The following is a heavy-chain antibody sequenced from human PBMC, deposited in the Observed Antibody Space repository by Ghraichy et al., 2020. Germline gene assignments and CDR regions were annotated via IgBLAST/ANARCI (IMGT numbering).Heavy chain of an antibody. CDR2: ISSSSSYI. D-gene: IGHD1-1*01. J-gene: IGHJ4*02. V-gene: IGHV3-21*01. CDR1: GFTFSSYS. CDR3: ARDYQLGIFDY. Sequence: GGSLRLSCAASGFTFSSYSMNWVRQAPGRGLEWVSSISSSSSYIYYADSVKGRFTISRDNAKNSLYLQMNGLRDEDTAVYYCARDYQLGIFDYWGQGTLVSVSS.